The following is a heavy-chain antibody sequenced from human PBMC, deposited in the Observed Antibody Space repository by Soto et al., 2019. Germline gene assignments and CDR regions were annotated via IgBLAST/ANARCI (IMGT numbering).Heavy chain of an antibody. CDR3: AILYSVTIIDWFDP. CDR1: GGPFSSYA. Sequence: QVQLVQSGAEVKKPGSSVKVSCKASGGPFSSYAISWVRQAPGQGLEWMGGIIPIFGTANYAQKFQDRVTITADESTSTAYMELSGLRSEDTAVYYCAILYSVTIIDWFDPWGRGTLVTVSS. V-gene: IGHV1-69*01. D-gene: IGHD4-17*01. J-gene: IGHJ5*02. CDR2: IIPIFGTA.